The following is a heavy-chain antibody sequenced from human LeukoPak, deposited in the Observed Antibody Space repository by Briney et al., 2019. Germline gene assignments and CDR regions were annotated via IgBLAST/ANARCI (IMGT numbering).Heavy chain of an antibody. Sequence: GESLKISCKGSGYSFTSYWIGWVRQMPGKGLEWMGIIYPGGSDTRYSPSFQGQVTISADKSISTAYLQWSSLKASDTAMYYCARPAMVRGVIAWFDPWGQGTLVTVSS. D-gene: IGHD3-10*01. CDR2: IYPGGSDT. J-gene: IGHJ5*02. CDR3: ARPAMVRGVIAWFDP. CDR1: GYSFTSYW. V-gene: IGHV5-51*01.